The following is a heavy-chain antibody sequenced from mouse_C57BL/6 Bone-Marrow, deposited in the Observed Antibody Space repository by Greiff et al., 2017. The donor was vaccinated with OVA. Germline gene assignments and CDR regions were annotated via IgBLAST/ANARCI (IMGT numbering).Heavy chain of an antibody. V-gene: IGHV5-12*01. CDR2: ISNGGGST. CDR3: ERHEDYEGYFDV. D-gene: IGHD1-1*01. CDR1: GFTFSDYY. J-gene: IGHJ1*03. Sequence: EVNLVESGGGLVQPGGSLKLSCAASGFTFSDYYMYWVRQTPEKRLEWVAYISNGGGSTYYPDTVKGRFTISRDNAKNTLYLQMSRLKSEDTAMYYCERHEDYEGYFDVWGTGTTVTVSS.